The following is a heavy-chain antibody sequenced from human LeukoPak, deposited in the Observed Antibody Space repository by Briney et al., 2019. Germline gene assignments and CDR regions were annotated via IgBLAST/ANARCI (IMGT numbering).Heavy chain of an antibody. J-gene: IGHJ6*02. CDR2: IWFDKNQ. D-gene: IGHD2-8*01. CDR3: ARDRHCVNGVCHSPPGMDV. Sequence: GSLRLSCAASGFILNDYGMHWVRQAPSKGLEWVADIWFDKNQHFADSVKGRFAISRDNSKNTVYLQLNSLRPEDTAVYYCARDRHCVNGVCHSPPGMDVWGQGTTVTVSS. V-gene: IGHV3-33*01. CDR1: GFILNDYG.